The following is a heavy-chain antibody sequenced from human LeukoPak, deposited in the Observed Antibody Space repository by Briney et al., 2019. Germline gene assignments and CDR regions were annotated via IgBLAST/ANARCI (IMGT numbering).Heavy chain of an antibody. D-gene: IGHD6-19*01. Sequence: SETLSLTCTVSGYSISSGYYWGWIRQPPGKGLEWIGSIYHSGSTYYNPSLKSRVTISVDTSKNQFSLKLSSVTAADTAVYYCARDTTYSSGWYVLYYMDVWGKGTMVTVSS. V-gene: IGHV4-38-2*02. J-gene: IGHJ6*03. CDR1: GYSISSGYY. CDR3: ARDTTYSSGWYVLYYMDV. CDR2: IYHSGST.